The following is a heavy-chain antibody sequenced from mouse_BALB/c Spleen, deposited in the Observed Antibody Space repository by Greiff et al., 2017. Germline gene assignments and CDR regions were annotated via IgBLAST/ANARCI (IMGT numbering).Heavy chain of an antibody. Sequence: VKLQESGAELARPGASVKLSCKASGYTFTSYWMQWVKQRPGQGLEWIGAIYPGDGDTRYTQKFKGKATLTADKSSSTAYMQLSSLASEDSAVYYCARSGYSFAYWGQGTLVTVSA. CDR1: GYTFTSYW. J-gene: IGHJ3*01. D-gene: IGHD2-3*01. V-gene: IGHV1-87*01. CDR2: IYPGDGDT. CDR3: ARSGYSFAY.